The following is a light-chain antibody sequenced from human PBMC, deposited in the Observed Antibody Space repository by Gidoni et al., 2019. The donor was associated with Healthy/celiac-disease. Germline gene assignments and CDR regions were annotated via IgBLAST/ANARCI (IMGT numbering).Light chain of an antibody. CDR3: QQYGSSTLT. Sequence: ELLLTQSPGTLSLSPGERATLSCSASQSVSSSYLAWYHQKPRQPPSLLIYGASSRATGIPDRFSGSGSGTDFTLTISRLEPEDFAVYYCQQYGSSTLTFGGGTKVEIK. CDR1: QSVSSSY. V-gene: IGKV3-20*01. J-gene: IGKJ4*01. CDR2: GAS.